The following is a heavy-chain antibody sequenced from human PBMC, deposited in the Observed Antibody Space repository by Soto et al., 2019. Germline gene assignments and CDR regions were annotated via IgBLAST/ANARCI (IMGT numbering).Heavy chain of an antibody. Sequence: QEHLVQSGAEVKKPGSSVNVSCRASGGIGSNYAISWVRQAPGQGLEWMGGIVPKFGTANYAQRFKGRVTISVDKSTNSVYMELTSLTSQDTAIYYCAREMASGYSRTWFDPWGQGTLVTVSS. V-gene: IGHV1-69*06. J-gene: IGHJ5*02. CDR2: IVPKFGTA. D-gene: IGHD2-15*01. CDR1: GGIGSNYA. CDR3: AREMASGYSRTWFDP.